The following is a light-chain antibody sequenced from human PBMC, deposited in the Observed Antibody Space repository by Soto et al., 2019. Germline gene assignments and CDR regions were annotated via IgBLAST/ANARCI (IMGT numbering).Light chain of an antibody. Sequence: EIVLTQSPGTLSLSPGERATLSCRASQSVSSSYLAWYQQKPGQAPRLLIYGASSRATGIPDRFSGSGSGTDFTLTISRLEPEDLAVYYCPQYGSSQSFGQGTKVDIK. CDR2: GAS. J-gene: IGKJ1*01. V-gene: IGKV3-20*01. CDR1: QSVSSSY. CDR3: PQYGSSQS.